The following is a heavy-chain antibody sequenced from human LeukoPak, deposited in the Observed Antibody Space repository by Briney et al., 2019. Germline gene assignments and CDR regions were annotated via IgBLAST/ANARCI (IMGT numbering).Heavy chain of an antibody. CDR1: GYTFSTYD. Sequence: ASVKVSCKTSGYTFSTYDINWVRQAAGQGLEWMGWMNPNSGNTGFAQKFQGRATITRDTSITTAYLELSSLRSEDTAVYYCARAIRYQLLSDYWGQGTLVTVSS. CDR2: MNPNSGNT. J-gene: IGHJ4*02. CDR3: ARAIRYQLLSDY. V-gene: IGHV1-8*03. D-gene: IGHD2-2*01.